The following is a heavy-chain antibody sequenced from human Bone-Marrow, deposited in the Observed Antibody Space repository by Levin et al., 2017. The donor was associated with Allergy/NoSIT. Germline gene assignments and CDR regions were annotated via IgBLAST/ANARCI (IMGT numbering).Heavy chain of an antibody. V-gene: IGHV3-7*01. CDR2: IKLDGSEK. CDR1: GFTLSTYW. D-gene: IGHD5-12*01. CDR3: ARARAPRRDIVTRHFDL. Sequence: SCAASGFTLSTYWMSWVRQAPGKGLEWVASIKLDGSEKYFVESVKGRFTISRDNAKSSVYLQMNSLRDEDTALYYCARARAPRRDIVTRHFDLWGRGTLVTVS. J-gene: IGHJ2*01.